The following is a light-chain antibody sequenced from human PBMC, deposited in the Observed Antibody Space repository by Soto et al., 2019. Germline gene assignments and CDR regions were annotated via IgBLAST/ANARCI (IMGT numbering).Light chain of an antibody. CDR3: QTWGTGVWV. CDR2: LNSDGNH. Sequence: QSVLTQSPSASASLGASVKLTCTLSSGHSSFAIAWHQQQPEKGPRYLMKLNSDGNHNKGDGIPDRFSGSSSGAERYLTISSLQSEDEADYYCQTWGTGVWVFGGGTKLTVL. J-gene: IGLJ3*02. V-gene: IGLV4-69*01. CDR1: SGHSSFA.